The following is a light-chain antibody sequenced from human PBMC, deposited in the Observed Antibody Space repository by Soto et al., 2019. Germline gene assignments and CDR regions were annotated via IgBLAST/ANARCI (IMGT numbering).Light chain of an antibody. V-gene: IGKV1-39*01. CDR2: GAS. Sequence: DIQMTQSPSSLSAAVGDRVAITCRASQRISTSLNWYQQRPGKSPELLIYGASDLQSGAPSRFSXLXSGXDFTLIISNLQPEDFATYYCQQSYSMPLTFG. CDR1: QRISTS. CDR3: QQSYSMPLT. J-gene: IGKJ4*01.